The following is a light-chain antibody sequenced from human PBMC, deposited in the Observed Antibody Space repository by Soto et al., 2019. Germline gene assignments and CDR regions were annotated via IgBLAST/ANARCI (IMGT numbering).Light chain of an antibody. Sequence: DIQMTQSPSTLPASVGDRVTITCRASQSISNWLAWYQQKPGTAPKVLIYHASNLQSGVPSRFSGSGSGTDFTLTISGLQSEDFAVYYCQQYSNWPPWTFGPGTKVDIK. CDR2: HAS. CDR3: QQYSNWPPWT. J-gene: IGKJ1*01. CDR1: QSISNW. V-gene: IGKV1-5*01.